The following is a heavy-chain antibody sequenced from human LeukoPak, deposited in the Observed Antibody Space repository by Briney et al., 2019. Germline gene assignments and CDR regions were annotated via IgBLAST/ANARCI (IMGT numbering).Heavy chain of an antibody. CDR2: IYYSGSI. CDR1: GGSVSSGSHY. V-gene: IGHV4-61*01. CDR3: LGGYYFDY. Sequence: PSETLSLTCTVSGGSVSSGSHYWTWIRQPPGKGLEWIGYIYYSGSINYNPSLKSRVTISVDTSKNQFSLKLSSVTAADTAVYYCLGGYYFDYWGQGTLVTVSS. D-gene: IGHD3-10*01. J-gene: IGHJ4*02.